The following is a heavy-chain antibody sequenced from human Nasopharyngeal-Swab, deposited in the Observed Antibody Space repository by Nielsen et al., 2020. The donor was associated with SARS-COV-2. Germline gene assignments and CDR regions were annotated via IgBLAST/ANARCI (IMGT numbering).Heavy chain of an antibody. J-gene: IGHJ5*02. D-gene: IGHD6-19*01. CDR2: IYYSGST. CDR3: ARHASGYSSAVGWFDP. V-gene: IGHV4-39*01. CDR1: GGSISSSSYY. Sequence: SETLSLTCTVSGGSISSSSYYWGWIRQPPGKGLEWIGSIYYSGSTYYNPSLKSRVTISVDTSKNQFSLKLGSVTAADTAVYYCARHASGYSSAVGWFDPWGQGTLVTVSS.